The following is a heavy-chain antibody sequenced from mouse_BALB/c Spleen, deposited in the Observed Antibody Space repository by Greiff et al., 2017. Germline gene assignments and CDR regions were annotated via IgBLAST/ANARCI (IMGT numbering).Heavy chain of an antibody. V-gene: IGHV5-17*02. Sequence: EVMLVESGGGLVQPGGSRKLSCAASGFTFSSFGMHWVRQAPEKGLEWVAYISSGSSTIYYADTVKGRFTISRDNPKNTLFLQMTSLRSEDTAMYYCARGDYGSSYGYYAMDYWGQGTLVTVSA. J-gene: IGHJ3*01. CDR1: GFTFSSFG. CDR3: ARGDYGSSYGYYAMDY. D-gene: IGHD1-1*01. CDR2: ISSGSSTI.